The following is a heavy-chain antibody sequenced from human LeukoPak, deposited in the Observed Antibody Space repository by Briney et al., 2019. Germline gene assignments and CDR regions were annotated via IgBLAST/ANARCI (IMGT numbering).Heavy chain of an antibody. CDR2: TYYRSKWCN. D-gene: IGHD6-19*01. CDR3: ARDRQLPSYNGYSSGWYESYYYGMDV. Sequence: SQTLSLTCAISGDSVSSNSAAWTWLRQSPSRGLEWLGRTYYRSKWCNDYAVSVKRRITINPDTSKNQFSLQLNSVTPEDTAVYYCARDRQLPSYNGYSSGWYESYYYGMDVWGQGTTVTVPS. V-gene: IGHV6-1*01. CDR1: GDSVSSNSAA. J-gene: IGHJ6*02.